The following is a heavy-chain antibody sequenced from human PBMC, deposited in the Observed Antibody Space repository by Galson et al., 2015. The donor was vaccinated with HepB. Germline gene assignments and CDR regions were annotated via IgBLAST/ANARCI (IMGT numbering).Heavy chain of an antibody. CDR3: ARGEVPAAASFDY. V-gene: IGHV1-69*02. Sequence: SVKVSCKASGGTFSRYTISWVRQAPGQGLEWMGRIIPILGIANYAQKFQGRVTITADKSTSTAYMELSSLRSEDTAVYYCARGEVPAAASFDYWGQGTLVTVSS. CDR2: IIPILGIA. D-gene: IGHD2-2*01. J-gene: IGHJ4*02. CDR1: GGTFSRYT.